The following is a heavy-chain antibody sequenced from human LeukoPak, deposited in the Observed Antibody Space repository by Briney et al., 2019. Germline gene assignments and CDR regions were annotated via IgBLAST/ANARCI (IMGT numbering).Heavy chain of an antibody. Sequence: GGSLRLSCAASGFTFKNYAMHWVRQAPGKGLEWVSGISWNSGNVDYADSVKGRFTLSRDNAKNSLYLQMSSLRAEDTALYYCAKPGTYSSSSGYIDSWGQGTLVTVSS. CDR2: ISWNSGNV. CDR1: GFTFKNYA. J-gene: IGHJ4*02. V-gene: IGHV3-9*01. CDR3: AKPGTYSSSSGYIDS. D-gene: IGHD6-6*01.